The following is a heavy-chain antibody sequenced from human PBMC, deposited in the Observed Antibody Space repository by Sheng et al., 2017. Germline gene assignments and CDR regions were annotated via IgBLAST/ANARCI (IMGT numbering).Heavy chain of an antibody. V-gene: IGHV3-30*18. CDR2: ISYDGSNK. J-gene: IGHJ6*02. Sequence: QVQLVESGGGVVQPGRSLRLSCAASGFTFRSYGVHWVRQAPGKGLEWVAVISYDGSNKYYADSVKGRFTISRDNSKNTLYLQMNSLRAEDTAVYYCAKYYGSGESYYHGMDVWGQGTTVTVSS. CDR3: AKYYGSGESYYHGMDV. CDR1: GFTFRSYG. D-gene: IGHD3-10*01.